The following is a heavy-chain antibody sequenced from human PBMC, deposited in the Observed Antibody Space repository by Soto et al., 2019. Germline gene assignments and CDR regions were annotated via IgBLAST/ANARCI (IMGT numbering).Heavy chain of an antibody. D-gene: IGHD2-15*01. Sequence: PXESLKLFCQGSGYSCTSYWISWVLQMPGKGLEWMGRIDPSDSYTNYSPSFQGHVTISADKSISTAYLQWSSLKASDTAMYYCATHRRSCSGGSCYQFGMDVRGPGTTVTVSS. CDR3: ATHRRSCSGGSCYQFGMDV. CDR2: IDPSDSYT. CDR1: GYSCTSYW. J-gene: IGHJ6*02. V-gene: IGHV5-10-1*01.